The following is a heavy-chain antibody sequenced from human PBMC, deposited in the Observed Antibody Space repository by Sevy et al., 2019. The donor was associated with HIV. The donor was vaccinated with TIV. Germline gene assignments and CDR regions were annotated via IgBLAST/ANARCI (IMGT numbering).Heavy chain of an antibody. Sequence: SETLSLTCTVSGGSISSGGYYWSWIRQHPGKGLEWIGYIYYSGSTYYNPSLKSRVTISVDTSKNQFSLKLSSVTAADTAVYYCARAPLLLTEYYFDYWGQGTLVTVSS. CDR2: IYYSGST. V-gene: IGHV4-31*03. CDR3: ARAPLLLTEYYFDY. J-gene: IGHJ4*02. D-gene: IGHD2-21*01. CDR1: GGSISSGGYY.